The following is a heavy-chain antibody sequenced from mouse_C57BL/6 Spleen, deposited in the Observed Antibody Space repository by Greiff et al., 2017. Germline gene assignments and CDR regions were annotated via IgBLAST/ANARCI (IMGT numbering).Heavy chain of an antibody. CDR1: GYSFTSYY. J-gene: IGHJ2*01. D-gene: IGHD2-2*01. Sequence: VKLVESGPELVKPGASVKISCKASGYSFTSYYIHWVKQRPGQGLEWIGWIYPGSGNTKYNEKFKGKATLTADTSSSTAYMQLSSLTSEDSAVYYCAKTLSTMVSFDYWGQGTTLTVSS. CDR3: AKTLSTMVSFDY. CDR2: IYPGSGNT. V-gene: IGHV1-66*01.